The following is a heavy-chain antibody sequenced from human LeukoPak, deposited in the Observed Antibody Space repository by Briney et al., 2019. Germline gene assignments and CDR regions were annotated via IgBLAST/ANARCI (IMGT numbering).Heavy chain of an antibody. J-gene: IGHJ6*03. Sequence: GGSLRLSCAASGFTFSSYWMHWVRQAPGKGLVWVSRINSDGSSTSYADSVKGRFTISRDNAKNTLYLQMNSLRAEDTAVYYCAKGEGLYYYYYMDVWGKGTTVTVSS. CDR1: GFTFSSYW. CDR3: AKGEGLYYYYYMDV. V-gene: IGHV3-74*01. CDR2: INSDGSST. D-gene: IGHD1-26*01.